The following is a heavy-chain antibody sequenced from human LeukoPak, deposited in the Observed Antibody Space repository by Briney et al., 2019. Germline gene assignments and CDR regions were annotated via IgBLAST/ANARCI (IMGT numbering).Heavy chain of an antibody. CDR3: ARDIAVTGENWFDP. D-gene: IGHD6-19*01. V-gene: IGHV4-39*07. CDR2: IYYSGST. Sequence: PSETLSLTCTVSGGSISSSSYYWGWIRQPPGKGLEWIGSIYYSGSTYYNPSLKSRVTISVDTSKNQFSLKLSSVTAADTAVYYCARDIAVTGENWFDPWGQGTLVTVSS. J-gene: IGHJ5*02. CDR1: GGSISSSSYY.